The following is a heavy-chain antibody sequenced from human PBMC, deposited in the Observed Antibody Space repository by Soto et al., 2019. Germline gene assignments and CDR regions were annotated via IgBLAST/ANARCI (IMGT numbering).Heavy chain of an antibody. Sequence: QLQLQESGPGLVKPSETLSLTCTVSGGSISSSSYYWGWIRQPPGKGLEWIGSIYYSGSTYYNPSLKSRVTISIDTSKNQFSLKLSSVTAADTAVYYCARTVTDSTYYDYYYMDVWGKGTTVTVSS. J-gene: IGHJ6*03. CDR1: GGSISSSSYY. D-gene: IGHD4-4*01. V-gene: IGHV4-39*01. CDR3: ARTVTDSTYYDYYYMDV. CDR2: IYYSGST.